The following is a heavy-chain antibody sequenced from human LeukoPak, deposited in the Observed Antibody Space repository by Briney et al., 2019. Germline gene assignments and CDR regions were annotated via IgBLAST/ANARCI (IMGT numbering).Heavy chain of an antibody. CDR2: ISSSGSTI. J-gene: IGHJ3*02. D-gene: IGHD2-21*02. V-gene: IGHV3-48*03. CDR3: ARENIVVVTAIRDAFDI. Sequence: GGSLRLSCAASGFTFSSYEMNWVRQAPGKGLEWVSYISSSGSTIYYADSVKGRFTISRDNAKNSLCLQMNSLRDEDTAVYYCARENIVVVTAIRDAFDIWGQGTMVTVSS. CDR1: GFTFSSYE.